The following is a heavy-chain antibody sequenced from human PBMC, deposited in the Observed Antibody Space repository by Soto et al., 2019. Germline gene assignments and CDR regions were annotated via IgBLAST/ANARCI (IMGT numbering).Heavy chain of an antibody. J-gene: IGHJ5*02. V-gene: IGHV4-59*01. CDR1: GGSLSSYY. CDR3: ARVTRAARVWFDP. CDR2: IYYSGST. D-gene: IGHD6-6*01. Sequence: SETLSLTCTVSGGSLSSYYWSWIRQPPGKGLEWIGHIYYSGSTNYNPSLKSRVTISVDTSKNQFSLKLSSVTAADTAVYYCARVTRAARVWFDPWGQGTLVTVSS.